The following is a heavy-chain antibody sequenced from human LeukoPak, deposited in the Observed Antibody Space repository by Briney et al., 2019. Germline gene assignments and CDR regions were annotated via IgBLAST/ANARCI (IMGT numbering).Heavy chain of an antibody. D-gene: IGHD4-17*01. CDR1: GGSISSSSYY. Sequence: SETLSLTCTVSGGSISSSSYYWGWIRQPPGKGLEWIGSIYCSGSTYYNPSLKSRVTISVDTSKNQFSLKLSSVTAADTAVYYCARETDYGDYLGYFDYWGQGTLVTVSS. V-gene: IGHV4-39*02. CDR2: IYCSGST. J-gene: IGHJ4*02. CDR3: ARETDYGDYLGYFDY.